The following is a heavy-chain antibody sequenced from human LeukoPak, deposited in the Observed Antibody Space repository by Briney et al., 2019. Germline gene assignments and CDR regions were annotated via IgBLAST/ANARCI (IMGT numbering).Heavy chain of an antibody. CDR1: GASISSTTYC. D-gene: IGHD3-3*01. CDR2: IYSSGNT. CDR3: ARGLNDSWTGENY. J-gene: IGHJ4*02. V-gene: IGHV4-39*07. Sequence: SETLSLTCTVSGASISSTTYCWGWIRQPPGKGLEWIGSIYSSGNTYYNASLKSRITISVDTSKNQFSLKVRYVTAADTAVYYCARGLNDSWTGENYWGQGTLVTVSS.